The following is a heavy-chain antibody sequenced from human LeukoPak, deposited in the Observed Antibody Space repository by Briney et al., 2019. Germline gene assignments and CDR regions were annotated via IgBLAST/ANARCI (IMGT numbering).Heavy chain of an antibody. CDR2: IIPILGIA. D-gene: IGHD5-18*01. CDR1: GGTFSSYA. CDR3: ARDLADTAMVHNWFDP. J-gene: IGHJ5*02. Sequence: RASVKVSCKASGGTFSSYAISWVRQAPGQGLEWMGRIIPILGIANYAQKFQGRVTITRNTSISTAYMELSSLRSEDTAVYYCARDLADTAMVHNWFDPWGQGTLVTVSS. V-gene: IGHV1-69*04.